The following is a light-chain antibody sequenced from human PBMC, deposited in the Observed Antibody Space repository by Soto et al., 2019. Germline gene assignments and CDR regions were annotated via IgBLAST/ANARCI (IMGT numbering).Light chain of an antibody. Sequence: DIQMTQSPSSLSASVGGRVTITCRASQGISTYLAWYQQKPGKVPKLLIYAASTLQSGVPSRFSGSGSGTEFTLTISSLQPEDVATYYCQKYNSDPFTFGGGTKVEIK. CDR3: QKYNSDPFT. J-gene: IGKJ4*01. CDR1: QGISTY. CDR2: AAS. V-gene: IGKV1-27*01.